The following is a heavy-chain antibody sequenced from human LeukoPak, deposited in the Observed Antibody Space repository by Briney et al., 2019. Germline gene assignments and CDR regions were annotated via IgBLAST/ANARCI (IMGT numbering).Heavy chain of an antibody. CDR3: ATHSGSYGGYFDY. CDR2: MNPNSGNT. J-gene: IGHJ4*02. Sequence: ASVKVSCKASGYTFTSYDINWVRQATGQGLEWMGWMNPNSGNTGYAQKFQGRVTMTRNTSISTAYMELSSLRSEDTAVYYCATHSGSYGGYFDYWGQGTLVTVSS. D-gene: IGHD1-26*01. CDR1: GYTFTSYD. V-gene: IGHV1-8*01.